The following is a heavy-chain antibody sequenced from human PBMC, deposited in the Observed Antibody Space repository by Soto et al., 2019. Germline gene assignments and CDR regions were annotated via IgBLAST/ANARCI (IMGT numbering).Heavy chain of an antibody. Sequence: RASVKVSCKASGYTFTGYYMHWVRQAPGQGLEWMGWINPNSGGTNYAQKFQGRVTMTRDTSISTAYMELSRLRSDDTAVYYCARNYDYVWGSYRKGYFDYWGQGTLVTV. V-gene: IGHV1-2*02. D-gene: IGHD3-16*02. CDR3: ARNYDYVWGSYRKGYFDY. CDR2: INPNSGGT. CDR1: GYTFTGYY. J-gene: IGHJ4*02.